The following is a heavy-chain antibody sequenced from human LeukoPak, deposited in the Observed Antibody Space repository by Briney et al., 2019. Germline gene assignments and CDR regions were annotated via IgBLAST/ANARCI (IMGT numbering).Heavy chain of an antibody. CDR3: ASRYYGYYMDV. J-gene: IGHJ6*03. D-gene: IGHD3-10*01. CDR2: IVPIFGAT. CDR1: GGTFSNHT. Sequence: SVKVSCKASGGTFSNHTINWVRQAPGQGLQWMGGIVPIFGATNYAQKFQGRVTITADKSTSTAYMELSSLRSEDTAVYYCASRYYGYYMDVWGKGTTVTVSS. V-gene: IGHV1-69*06.